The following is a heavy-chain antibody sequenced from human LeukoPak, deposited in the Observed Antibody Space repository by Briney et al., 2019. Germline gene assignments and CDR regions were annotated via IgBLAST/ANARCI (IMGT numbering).Heavy chain of an antibody. CDR3: ARASNGNAFDI. CDR1: GYIFTSYS. Sequence: ASVKVSCKASGYIFTSYSISWVRQAPGQGLEWMGWINPNSGGTNYAQKFQGRVTMTRDTSISTAYMELSRLRSDDTAVYYCARASNGNAFDIWGQGTMVTVSS. V-gene: IGHV1-2*02. J-gene: IGHJ3*02. CDR2: INPNSGGT. D-gene: IGHD2/OR15-2a*01.